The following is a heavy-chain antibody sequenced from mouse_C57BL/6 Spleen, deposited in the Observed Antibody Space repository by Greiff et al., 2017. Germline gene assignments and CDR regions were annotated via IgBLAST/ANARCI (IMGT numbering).Heavy chain of an antibody. CDR3: ARSGGSSNWYFDV. Sequence: QVQLQQPGAELVRPGTSVKLSCKASGYTFTSYWMHWVKQRPGQGLEWIGVIDPSDSYTNYNQKFKGKATLTVDTSSSTAYMQLSSLTSEDSAVYYCARSGGSSNWYFDVWGTGTTVTVSA. CDR1: GYTFTSYW. CDR2: IDPSDSYT. V-gene: IGHV1-59*01. J-gene: IGHJ1*03. D-gene: IGHD1-1*01.